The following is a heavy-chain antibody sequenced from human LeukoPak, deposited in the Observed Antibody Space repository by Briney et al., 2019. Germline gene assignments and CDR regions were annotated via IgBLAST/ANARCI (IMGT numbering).Heavy chain of an antibody. D-gene: IGHD1-1*01. J-gene: IGHJ5*02. CDR3: ARPVPSRLGWFDP. CDR2: IYSSGST. Sequence: SETLSLTCTVSGGSISSGSYCWSWIRHPAGKGLEWIGHIYSSGSTNYNPSLKSRVTISVDTSKNQFSLKLRSVTAADTAVYYCARPVPSRLGWFDPWGQGTLVTVSS. CDR1: GGSISSGSYC. V-gene: IGHV4-61*09.